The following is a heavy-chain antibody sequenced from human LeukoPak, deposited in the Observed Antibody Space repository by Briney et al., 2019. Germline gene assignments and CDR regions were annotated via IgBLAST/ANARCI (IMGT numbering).Heavy chain of an antibody. CDR1: GFTFSSYG. CDR2: ISSSSSYI. V-gene: IGHV3-21*01. J-gene: IGHJ4*02. Sequence: PGGSLRLSCAASGFTFSSYGMSWVRQAPGKGLEWVSFISSSSSYIYYADSVKGRFTFSRDNAKNSLYLQMNSLRAEDTAVYYCARGEYGSGSYHIDYWGQGTLVTVSS. D-gene: IGHD3-10*01. CDR3: ARGEYGSGSYHIDY.